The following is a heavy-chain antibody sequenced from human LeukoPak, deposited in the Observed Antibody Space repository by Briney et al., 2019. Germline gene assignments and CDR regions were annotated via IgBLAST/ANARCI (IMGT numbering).Heavy chain of an antibody. CDR2: ISYDGSNK. CDR1: GFTFSSYA. Sequence: GGSLRLSCAASGFTFSSYAMHWVRQAPGKGLEWVAVISYDGSNKYYADSVKGRFTISRDNSKNTLYLQMNSLRAEDTVVYYCARGGKYQLLYGNWFDPWGQGTLVTVSS. J-gene: IGHJ5*02. D-gene: IGHD2-2*02. V-gene: IGHV3-30-3*01. CDR3: ARGGKYQLLYGNWFDP.